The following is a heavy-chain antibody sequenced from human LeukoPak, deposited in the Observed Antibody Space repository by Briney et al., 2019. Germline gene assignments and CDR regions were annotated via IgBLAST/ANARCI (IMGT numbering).Heavy chain of an antibody. V-gene: IGHV4-34*01. CDR2: INHSGST. CDR1: GGSFSGYY. D-gene: IGHD6-13*01. CDR3: ARSDSSSWYQH. J-gene: IGHJ1*01. Sequence: PSETLSLTCAVYGGSFSGYYWSWIRQPAGKGREWIGEINHSGSTNYNPSLKSRVTISVDTSKTQFSLKLSSVTAADTAVYYCARSDSSSWYQHWGQGTLVTVSS.